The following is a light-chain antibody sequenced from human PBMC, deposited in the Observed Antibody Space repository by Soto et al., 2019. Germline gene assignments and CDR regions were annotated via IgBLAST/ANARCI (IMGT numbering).Light chain of an antibody. J-gene: IGKJ1*01. V-gene: IGKV3-11*01. CDR2: DAS. Sequence: ETVLTPSPATLSLSPGARATLSGRASQSIGYYLAWYQEKRGQAPRLLIYDASIRATGIPARFSGSGSGTDFTLTISSLEPEDFGVYYCQQRGNWPPTWTVGQGTKVDIK. CDR1: QSIGYY. CDR3: QQRGNWPPTWT.